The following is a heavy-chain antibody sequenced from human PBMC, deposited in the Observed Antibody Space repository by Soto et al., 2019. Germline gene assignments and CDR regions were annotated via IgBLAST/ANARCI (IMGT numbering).Heavy chain of an antibody. D-gene: IGHD7-27*01. V-gene: IGHV3-48*01. CDR2: ISSSSSVI. CDR1: GFILSDCA. J-gene: IGHJ6*03. Sequence: GGSLRLSCATSGFILSDCAMNWVRQAPGKGLEWVSYISSSSSVIDYADSVKGRFTVSRDNARNSLYLQMNSLRAEDTAVYYCARDLSWGSNWYYFMDVWGKGTTVTVSS. CDR3: ARDLSWGSNWYYFMDV.